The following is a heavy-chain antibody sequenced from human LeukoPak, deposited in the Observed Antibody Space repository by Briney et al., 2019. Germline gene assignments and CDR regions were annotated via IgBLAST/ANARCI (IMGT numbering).Heavy chain of an antibody. J-gene: IGHJ4*02. Sequence: ASVNVSCKASGYTSTGYYMHWVRQAPGQGLGWMGWINPNSGGTNYTQKFQGRVTMTRDTSISTAYMELSRLRSDDTAVYYCASDKGRGYSGSYDYYFDYWGQGTLVTVSS. D-gene: IGHD1-26*01. CDR2: INPNSGGT. CDR3: ASDKGRGYSGSYDYYFDY. CDR1: GYTSTGYY. V-gene: IGHV1-2*02.